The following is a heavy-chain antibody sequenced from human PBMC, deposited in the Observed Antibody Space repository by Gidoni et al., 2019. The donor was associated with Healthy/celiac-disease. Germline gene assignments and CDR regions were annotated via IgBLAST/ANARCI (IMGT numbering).Heavy chain of an antibody. CDR2: SSSSGSTI. CDR1: GSTFSDYY. D-gene: IGHD6-13*01. CDR3: ARGMRAAAGNSFDY. V-gene: IGHV3-11*01. Sequence: QVQLVESGGGLVKPGGSRRLSWADSGSTFSDYYMRWIRQAPGKGLEWVSYSSSSGSTIYYADSVKGRFTISRDNAKNSLYLQMNSLRAEDTAVYYCARGMRAAAGNSFDYWGQGTLVTVSS. J-gene: IGHJ4*02.